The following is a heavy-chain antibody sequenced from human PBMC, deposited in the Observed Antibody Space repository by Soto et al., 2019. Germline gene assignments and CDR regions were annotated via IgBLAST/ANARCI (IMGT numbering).Heavy chain of an antibody. CDR2: MNAKSGDT. D-gene: IGHD3-16*01. Sequence: QAHLEQSGAEVKRPGASVKVSCKASGYTFSGFDINWLRQASGQGPEWMGWMNAKSGDTFFAQRFQGKFNMTRDTSLSTAYMEVGSLTSDDTAMYYCARGNPFNYAGFDVWGQGKTVAVSS. V-gene: IGHV1-8*01. CDR1: GYTFSGFD. J-gene: IGHJ6*02. CDR3: ARGNPFNYAGFDV.